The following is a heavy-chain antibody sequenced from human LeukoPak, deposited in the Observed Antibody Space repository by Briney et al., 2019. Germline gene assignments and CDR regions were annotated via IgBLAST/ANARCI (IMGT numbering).Heavy chain of an antibody. V-gene: IGHV4-61*02. CDR2: IYSSGST. CDR1: GDSISSGDYY. D-gene: IGHD6-6*01. Sequence: SETLSLTCTVSGDSISSGDYYWSWIRQPAGKGLEWIGRIYSSGSTIYNPSLKSRVTMSVDTSKNQFSLKLTSVTAADMAVYYCARDLDKYPYNWFDPWGQGTLVTVSS. CDR3: ARDLDKYPYNWFDP. J-gene: IGHJ5*02.